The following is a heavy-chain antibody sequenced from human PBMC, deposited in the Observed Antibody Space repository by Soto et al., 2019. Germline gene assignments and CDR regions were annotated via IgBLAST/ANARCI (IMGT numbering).Heavy chain of an antibody. CDR3: ASQTSSIAARTIDY. J-gene: IGHJ4*02. CDR1: GGSFSGYY. D-gene: IGHD6-6*01. V-gene: IGHV4-34*01. CDR2: INHSGST. Sequence: SETLSLTCAVYGGSFSGYYWSWIRQPPGKGLEWIGEINHSGSTNYNPSLKSRVTISVDTSKNQFSLRLSSVTAADTAVYYCASQTSSIAARTIDYWGQGTLVTVSS.